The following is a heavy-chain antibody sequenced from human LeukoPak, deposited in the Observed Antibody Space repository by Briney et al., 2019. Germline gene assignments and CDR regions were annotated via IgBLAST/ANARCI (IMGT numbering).Heavy chain of an antibody. Sequence: ASVKVSCKASGYTFTSYYMHWVRQAPGQGLEWMGLINPTGGSTGYAQKFQGRVTMTRDMSTSTDYMELSSLRSEDTAIYYCARDQPYLTFDYWGQGTLVTVSS. CDR3: ARDQPYLTFDY. CDR2: INPTGGST. CDR1: GYTFTSYY. V-gene: IGHV1-46*01. J-gene: IGHJ4*02.